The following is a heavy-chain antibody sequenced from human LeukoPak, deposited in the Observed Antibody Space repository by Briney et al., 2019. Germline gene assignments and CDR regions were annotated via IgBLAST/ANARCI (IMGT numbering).Heavy chain of an antibody. D-gene: IGHD5-18*01. CDR1: GFTFSSYW. Sequence: QTGGSLRLSCAASGFTFSSYWMHWVRQAPGKGLVWVSRINSDGSSTSYADSVKGRFTISRDNAKNTLYLQMNSLRAEDTAAYYCAREGQLWFVDYWGQGTLVTVSS. J-gene: IGHJ4*02. V-gene: IGHV3-74*01. CDR2: INSDGSST. CDR3: AREGQLWFVDY.